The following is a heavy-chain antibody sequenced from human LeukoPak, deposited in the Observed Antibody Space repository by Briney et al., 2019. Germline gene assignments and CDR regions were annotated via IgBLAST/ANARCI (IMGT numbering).Heavy chain of an antibody. CDR3: ARGLGGSGSYFLTFDY. CDR2: ISAYNGNT. D-gene: IGHD1-26*01. Sequence: ASVKVSCKASGYTFTSYSINWVLQAPGQGLEWMGWISAYNGNTKYAQKLQGRVTMTTDTSTSTAYMELRSLRSDDTAVYYCARGLGGSGSYFLTFDYWGQGTLVTVSS. J-gene: IGHJ4*02. CDR1: GYTFTSYS. V-gene: IGHV1-18*01.